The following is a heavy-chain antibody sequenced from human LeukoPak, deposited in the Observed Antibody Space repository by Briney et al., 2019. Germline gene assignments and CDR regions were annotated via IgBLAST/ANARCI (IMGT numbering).Heavy chain of an antibody. CDR1: GGSFSGYY. CDR3: ARVLQYYDYVWGSYRRPFDY. CDR2: INRSGST. V-gene: IGHV4-34*01. D-gene: IGHD3-16*02. Sequence: SETLSLTCAVYGGSFSGYYWSWIRQPPGKGLEWIGEINRSGSTNYNPSLKSRVTISVDTSKNQFSLKLSSVTAADTAVYYCARVLQYYDYVWGSYRRPFDYWGQGTLVTVSS. J-gene: IGHJ4*02.